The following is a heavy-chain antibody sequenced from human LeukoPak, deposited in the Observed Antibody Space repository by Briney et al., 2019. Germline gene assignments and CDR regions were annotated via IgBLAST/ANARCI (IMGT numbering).Heavy chain of an antibody. CDR1: GYTFTSYA. V-gene: IGHV1-18*01. D-gene: IGHD1-26*01. J-gene: IGHJ4*02. CDR2: ISAYNGNT. Sequence: ASVKVSCKASGYTFTSYAMHWVRQAPGQRLEWMGWISAYNGNTNYAQKLQGRVTMTTDTSTSTAYMGLRSLRSDDTAVYYCARDAGDYFDYWGQGTLVTVSS. CDR3: ARDAGDYFDY.